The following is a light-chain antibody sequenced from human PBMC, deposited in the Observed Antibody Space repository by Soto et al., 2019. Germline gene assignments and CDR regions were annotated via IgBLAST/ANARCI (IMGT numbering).Light chain of an antibody. J-gene: IGLJ3*02. CDR2: EAS. CDR3: CSLTNGATWV. Sequence: QSVLTQPASVSGSPGQSXTISCTGTNSDVGSHNFVSWYQQYPGKAPKLLIYEASKRPSGLSNRFSGSKSGNTASLTISGLQAEDEADYYCCSLTNGATWVFGRGTKLTVL. CDR1: NSDVGSHNF. V-gene: IGLV2-23*01.